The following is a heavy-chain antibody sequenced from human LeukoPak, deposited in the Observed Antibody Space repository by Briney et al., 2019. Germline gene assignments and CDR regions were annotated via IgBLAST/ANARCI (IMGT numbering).Heavy chain of an antibody. CDR3: ASPSFWSGYYAGVY. Sequence: SETLSLTCTVSGGSVNSSSYYWSWIRQPPGKGLEWIGYMYYSGSTNYIPSLKSRVTISIDTSKNQFSLKLSSVTAADTAVYYCASPSFWSGYYAGVYWGQGTLVTVSS. D-gene: IGHD3-3*01. J-gene: IGHJ4*02. V-gene: IGHV4-61*01. CDR1: GGSVNSSSYY. CDR2: MYYSGST.